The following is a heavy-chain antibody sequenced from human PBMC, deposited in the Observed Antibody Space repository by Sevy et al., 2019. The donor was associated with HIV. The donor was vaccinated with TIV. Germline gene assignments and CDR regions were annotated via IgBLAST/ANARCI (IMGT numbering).Heavy chain of an antibody. D-gene: IGHD1-26*01. V-gene: IGHV3-13*01. CDR1: GFTFRRYD. Sequence: GGSLRLSCAASGFTFRRYDMHWVRQATGKGLEWVSSIGTAGDTYYPGSVKGRFTISRENAKKSLYPQMNSLRAGDTTVYYCARGTRYSGSYYLGDDAFDIWGQGTMVTVSS. J-gene: IGHJ3*02. CDR2: IGTAGDT. CDR3: ARGTRYSGSYYLGDDAFDI.